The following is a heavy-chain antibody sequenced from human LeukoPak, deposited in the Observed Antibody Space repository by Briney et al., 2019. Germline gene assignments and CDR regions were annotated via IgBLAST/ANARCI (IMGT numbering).Heavy chain of an antibody. CDR1: GFTFSNYV. CDR2: ISGSGGST. J-gene: IGHJ3*02. D-gene: IGHD4-23*01. V-gene: IGHV3-23*01. Sequence: GGSLRLSCAASGFTFSNYVMSWVRQAPGKGLEWVSTISGSGGSTYYADSVKGRFTISRDNSKNTLYLRMNSLRAEDTAVYYCAKGGNPAAFDIWGQGTMVTVSS. CDR3: AKGGNPAAFDI.